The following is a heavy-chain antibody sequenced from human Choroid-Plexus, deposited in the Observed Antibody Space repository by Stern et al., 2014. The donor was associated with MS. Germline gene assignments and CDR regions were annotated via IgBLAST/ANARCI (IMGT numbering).Heavy chain of an antibody. J-gene: IGHJ5*02. CDR2: VSYDGSNK. V-gene: IGHV3-30*18. CDR3: AKDRQYLTYFFDH. Sequence: MQLVESGGGVVQPGRPLRLSCVASGFTLGSCAMHWVRQAPGKGLEWGAGVSYDGSNKYYAVSVKGRFTISRDNSQNTLYMQMSSLRPEDTAVYYCAKDRQYLTYFFDHWGQGSLVTVSS. CDR1: GFTLGSCA. D-gene: IGHD2/OR15-2a*01.